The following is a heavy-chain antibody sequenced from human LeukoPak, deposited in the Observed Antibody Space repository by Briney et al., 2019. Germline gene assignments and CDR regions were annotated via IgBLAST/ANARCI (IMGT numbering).Heavy chain of an antibody. D-gene: IGHD6-6*01. CDR2: IYYSGST. Sequence: SETLSLTCTVAGGSISSHYWSWIRQPPGKGLEWIGYIYYSGSTNYNPSLKSRVTISVDTSKNQFSLKLSSVTAADTAVYYCARECSSSSRAYYYYYMDVWGQGTAVTVSS. J-gene: IGHJ6*03. CDR3: ARECSSSSRAYYYYYMDV. V-gene: IGHV4-59*11. CDR1: GGSISSHY.